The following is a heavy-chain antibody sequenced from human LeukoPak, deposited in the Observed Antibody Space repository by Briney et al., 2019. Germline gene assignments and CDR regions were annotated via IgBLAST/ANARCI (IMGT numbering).Heavy chain of an antibody. V-gene: IGHV1-2*02. CDR1: VDTFTGCS. D-gene: IGHD6-6*01. Sequence: GASVKVSCKASVDTFTGCSFHWVRQAPGQGLEWMGWISPDSGDTNYAQKFQDRVTLTKDTSISTAYMELRALTSDDTAIYYCARVVLGSSLFDPWGQGTLVTISS. CDR3: ARVVLGSSLFDP. J-gene: IGHJ5*02. CDR2: ISPDSGDT.